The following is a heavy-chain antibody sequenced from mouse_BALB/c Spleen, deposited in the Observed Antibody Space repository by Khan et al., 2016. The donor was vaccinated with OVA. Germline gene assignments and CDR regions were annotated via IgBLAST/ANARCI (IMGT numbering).Heavy chain of an antibody. D-gene: IGHD2-10*02. CDR3: TRKYGNYAAMDY. CDR2: INPSSGYT. J-gene: IGHJ4*01. V-gene: IGHV1-4*01. Sequence: QVQLQQPGAELARPGASVKMSCKASGYTFTSYTMHWVKQRPGQGLEWIGYINPSSGYTNYNQKFKDKATLTADKSSSPAYMQLSSLTSEDSAVYYGTRKYGNYAAMDYGGQGTSVTVSS. CDR1: GYTFTSYT.